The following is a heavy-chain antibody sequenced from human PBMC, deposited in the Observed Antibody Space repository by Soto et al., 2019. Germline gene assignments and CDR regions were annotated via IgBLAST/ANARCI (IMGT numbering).Heavy chain of an antibody. Sequence: GGSLRLSCAASGFTVSSNYMSWVRQAPGKGLEWVSVIYSGGSTYYADSGKGRFTISRDNSKNTLYLQMNSLRAEDTAVYYCARSPYCSGGSCYSAAFDIWGQGTMVTVSS. V-gene: IGHV3-66*01. J-gene: IGHJ3*02. CDR2: IYSGGST. D-gene: IGHD2-15*01. CDR3: ARSPYCSGGSCYSAAFDI. CDR1: GFTVSSNY.